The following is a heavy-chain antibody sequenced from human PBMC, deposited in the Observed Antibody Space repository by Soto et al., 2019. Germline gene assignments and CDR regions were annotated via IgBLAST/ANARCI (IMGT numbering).Heavy chain of an antibody. CDR1: GFTFSSHA. Sequence: PGGSLRLSCTASGFTFSSHAMTWVRQAPGKGLEWVSGLSDSGGSTYYADSVKGRFTISRDNSKNTLYLQMNSLRAEDMAVYYCAKWPPIYRRSYGWFDPWGQGTLVTVSS. CDR2: LSDSGGST. V-gene: IGHV3-23*01. D-gene: IGHD5-18*01. CDR3: AKWPPIYRRSYGWFDP. J-gene: IGHJ5*02.